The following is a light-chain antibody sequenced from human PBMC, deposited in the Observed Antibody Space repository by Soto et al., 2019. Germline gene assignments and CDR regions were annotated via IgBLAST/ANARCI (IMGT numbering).Light chain of an antibody. CDR2: GVT. CDR3: SAYTSSTTLSVV. CDR1: SSDVGGYNY. J-gene: IGLJ2*01. V-gene: IGLV2-14*01. Sequence: QSALTQPASVSGSPGQSITISCTGTSSDVGGYNYVSWYQQHPGKAPKLMIYGVTNRPSGVSTRFSGSKSGNTASLTISGLQVEDEADYYCSAYTSSTTLSVVFGGGTKLTVL.